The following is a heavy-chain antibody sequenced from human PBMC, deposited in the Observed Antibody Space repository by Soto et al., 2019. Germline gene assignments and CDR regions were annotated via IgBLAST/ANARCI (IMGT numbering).Heavy chain of an antibody. D-gene: IGHD4-17*01. CDR1: GGSSTYYY. Sequence: SETLSLTCTVSGGSSTYYYWNWIRQPPGKGLEWIGYIYYSGSTNYNPSFKSRVTISLDTSKTQFSLKLSSVTAADTAVYYCARWDYGNGAAHFDFWGQGTLVTVSS. CDR2: IYYSGST. J-gene: IGHJ4*02. CDR3: ARWDYGNGAAHFDF. V-gene: IGHV4-59*08.